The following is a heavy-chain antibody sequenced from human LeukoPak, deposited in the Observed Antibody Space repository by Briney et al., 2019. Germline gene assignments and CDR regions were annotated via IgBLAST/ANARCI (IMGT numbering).Heavy chain of an antibody. V-gene: IGHV1-18*01. CDR1: GYTFINYG. Sequence: ASVKVSCKASGYTFINYGISWVRQARGQGLEWMGWISAYNGNTNYTQKLQGRVTMTTDTSTNTAYMGLRSLRSDDTAVYFCAKERGYSSVFDSWGQGTLVTVSS. CDR3: AKERGYSSVFDS. D-gene: IGHD5-18*01. CDR2: ISAYNGNT. J-gene: IGHJ4*02.